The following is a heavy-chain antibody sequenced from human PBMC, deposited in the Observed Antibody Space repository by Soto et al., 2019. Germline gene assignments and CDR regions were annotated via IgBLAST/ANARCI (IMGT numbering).Heavy chain of an antibody. CDR2: ISAYNGNT. J-gene: IGHJ6*02. V-gene: IGHV1-18*01. D-gene: IGHD6-13*01. CDR3: ASSIAAAGYYYYGMDV. CDR1: GYTFTSYG. Sequence: ASVKVSCKASGYTFTSYGISWVRQAPGQGLEWMGWISAYNGNTNYAQKLQGRVTMTTDTSTSTAYMELRSLRSEDTAVYYCASSIAAAGYYYYGMDVWGQGTTVTVSS.